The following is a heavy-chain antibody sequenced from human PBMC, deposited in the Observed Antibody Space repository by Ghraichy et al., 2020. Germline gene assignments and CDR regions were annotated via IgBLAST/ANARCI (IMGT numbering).Heavy chain of an antibody. CDR2: ISSNGGST. D-gene: IGHD2-2*01. Sequence: GGSLRLSCSASGFTFSSYAMHWVRQAPGNGLEYVSAISSNGGSTYYADSVKGRFTISRDNSKNTLYLQMSSLRAEDTAVYYCLKDLRNVVVVPTRGGGMDVWGQGTTVTVSS. CDR1: GFTFSSYA. V-gene: IGHV3-64D*06. CDR3: LKDLRNVVVVPTRGGGMDV. J-gene: IGHJ6*02.